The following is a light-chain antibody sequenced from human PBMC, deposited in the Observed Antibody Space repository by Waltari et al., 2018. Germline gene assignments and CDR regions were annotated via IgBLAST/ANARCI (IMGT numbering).Light chain of an antibody. CDR3: CSYGDSNWV. J-gene: IGLJ3*02. CDR2: EGS. V-gene: IGLV2-23*01. Sequence: QSALTQPASVSGSPGQSITLSCTGTSSDVGSFNFVSWYQQHPGRAPKLMIYEGSKRPSGASNRFSGSKSGNTASLTISGLQAEDEADYYCCSYGDSNWVFGGGTKVTVL. CDR1: SSDVGSFNF.